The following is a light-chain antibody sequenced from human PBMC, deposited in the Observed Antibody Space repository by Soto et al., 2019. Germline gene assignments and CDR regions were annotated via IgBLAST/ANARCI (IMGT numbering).Light chain of an antibody. CDR3: QQYGASPIYT. Sequence: EIVLTQSPGTLSLSPGERATLSCRASQSVSSTYLAWYQQKPGQAPRLLIYGASSRATGTPDRFSGSGPGTAFPLTINTLEPEDFAVYYCQQYGASPIYTFGQGTKLQIK. J-gene: IGKJ2*01. CDR1: QSVSSTY. V-gene: IGKV3-20*01. CDR2: GAS.